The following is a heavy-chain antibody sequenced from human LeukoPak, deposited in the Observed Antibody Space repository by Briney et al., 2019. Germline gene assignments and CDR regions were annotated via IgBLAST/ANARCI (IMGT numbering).Heavy chain of an antibody. D-gene: IGHD3-22*01. CDR2: IIPIFGTA. Sequence: SVKVSCKASGGTFSSYAISWVRQAPGQGLEWMGGIIPIFGTANYAQKFRGRVTITTDESTSTAYMELSSLRSEDTAVYYCARVNLDRDSSGFAFDYWGQGTLVTVSS. CDR3: ARVNLDRDSSGFAFDY. V-gene: IGHV1-69*05. CDR1: GGTFSSYA. J-gene: IGHJ4*02.